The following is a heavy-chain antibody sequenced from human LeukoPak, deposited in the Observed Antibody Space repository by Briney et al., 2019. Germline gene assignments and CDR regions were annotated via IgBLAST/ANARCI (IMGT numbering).Heavy chain of an antibody. V-gene: IGHV4-59*08. CDR1: GGSISSYY. D-gene: IGHD4-17*01. Sequence: SETLSLTCTVSGGSISSYYWSWIRQPPGKRLEWIGYIYYSGSTNYNPSLKSRVTISVDTSKNQFSLKLSSVTAADTAVYYCARQEYDFGGMDVWGQGTTVTVSS. CDR3: ARQEYDFGGMDV. J-gene: IGHJ6*02. CDR2: IYYSGST.